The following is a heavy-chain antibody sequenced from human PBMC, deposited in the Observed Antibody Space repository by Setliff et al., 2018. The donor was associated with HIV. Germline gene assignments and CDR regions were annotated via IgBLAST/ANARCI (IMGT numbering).Heavy chain of an antibody. CDR2: IYYTGST. D-gene: IGHD4-17*01. CDR3: AKGAGFYGDYTFDH. CDR1: GPSINIRY. V-gene: IGHV4-59*11. J-gene: IGHJ4*02. Sequence: PSETLSLPCTVSGPSINIRYWSWIRQSPGKGFEWIGSIYYTGSTNYNPSLQNRFTNPIVASRNQFPLTVTSVTAADTAVYKCAKGAGFYGDYTFDHWGQGRQVTVSS.